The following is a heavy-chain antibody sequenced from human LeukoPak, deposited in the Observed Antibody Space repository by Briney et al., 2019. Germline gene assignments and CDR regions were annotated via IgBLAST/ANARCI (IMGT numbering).Heavy chain of an antibody. CDR3: ARADSSGYYLYY. CDR1: GGTFSSYA. V-gene: IGHV1-69*04. J-gene: IGHJ4*02. D-gene: IGHD3-22*01. Sequence: ASVKVSCKASGGTFSSYAISWVRQAPGQGLEWMGRIIPIFGIANYAQKFQGRVTITADKSTSTAYMELSSLRSEDTAAYYCARADSSGYYLYYWGQGTLVTVSS. CDR2: IIPIFGIA.